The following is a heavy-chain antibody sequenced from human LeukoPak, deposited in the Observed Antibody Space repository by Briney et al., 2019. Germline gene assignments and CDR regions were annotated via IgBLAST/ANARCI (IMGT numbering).Heavy chain of an antibody. CDR3: ARDNMEQLWLPGYYYYGMDV. CDR1: GFTFSSYA. D-gene: IGHD5-18*01. J-gene: IGHJ6*04. CDR2: ISYDGSNK. V-gene: IGHV3-30*04. Sequence: GGSLRLSCAASGFTFSSYAMHWVRQAPGKGLEWVAVISYDGSNKYYADSVKGRFTISRDNSKNTLYLQMNSLRAEDTAVYYCARDNMEQLWLPGYYYYGMDVWGKGTTVTVSS.